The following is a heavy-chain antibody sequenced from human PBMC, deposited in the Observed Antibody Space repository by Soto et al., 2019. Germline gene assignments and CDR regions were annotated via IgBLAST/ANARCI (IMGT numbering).Heavy chain of an antibody. CDR1: GFTFSNCA. CDR3: ARGLGYCSSTSCYGKYFDY. D-gene: IGHD2-2*01. J-gene: IGHJ4*02. V-gene: IGHV3-23*01. CDR2: IGGSGGCT. Sequence: GGSLRLSCAASGFTFSNCAMTWVRQAPGKGLEWVSGIGGSGGCTYYADSVKGRFTISRDNSKNTLYLQVNSLRAEDTAVHYCARGLGYCSSTSCYGKYFDYWGQGTLVTVSS.